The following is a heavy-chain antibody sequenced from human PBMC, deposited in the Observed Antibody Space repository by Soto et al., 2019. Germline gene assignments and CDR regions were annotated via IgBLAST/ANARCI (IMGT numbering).Heavy chain of an antibody. J-gene: IGHJ4*02. Sequence: QVQLVQSGPEVKKPGASVKVSCKGSGYTFSNYGVTWVRQAPGQGLERLGWVSAYNRNTDYAQKFADRTTMTIDTSTITAYLELRGLTPDDTAFYFFAIERRWAPLLYWGQGTL. V-gene: IGHV1-18*01. CDR1: GYTFSNYG. CDR3: AIERRWAPLLY. D-gene: IGHD1-26*01. CDR2: VSAYNRNT.